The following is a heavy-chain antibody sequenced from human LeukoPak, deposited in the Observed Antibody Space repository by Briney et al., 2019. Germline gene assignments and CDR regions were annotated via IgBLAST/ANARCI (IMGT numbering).Heavy chain of an antibody. CDR2: TYYRSKWYN. J-gene: IGHJ1*01. CDR3: ARDSSTQYFQH. CDR1: GDSVSSNSAT. V-gene: IGHV6-1*01. D-gene: IGHD6-13*01. Sequence: SQTLSLTCAISGDSVSSNSATWNWIRQSASRGLEWLGRTYYRSKWYNDYALSVESRITINPDTSKNQFSLQLNSVTPEDTAVYYCARDSSTQYFQHWGQGTLVTVSS.